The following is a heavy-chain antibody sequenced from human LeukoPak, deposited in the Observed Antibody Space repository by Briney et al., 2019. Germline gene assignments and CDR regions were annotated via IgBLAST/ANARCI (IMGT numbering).Heavy chain of an antibody. J-gene: IGHJ4*02. Sequence: PSETLSLTCTVSGDSISSYYWSWIRQPPGKGLGWLGCISYSGSTNYNPSLKSRVTISVDTSKNQFSLKLSSVTAADTAVYYCARVAYGGNSGGDHYWGQGTLVTVSS. CDR1: GDSISSYY. CDR3: ARVAYGGNSGGDHY. D-gene: IGHD4-23*01. CDR2: ISYSGST. V-gene: IGHV4-59*12.